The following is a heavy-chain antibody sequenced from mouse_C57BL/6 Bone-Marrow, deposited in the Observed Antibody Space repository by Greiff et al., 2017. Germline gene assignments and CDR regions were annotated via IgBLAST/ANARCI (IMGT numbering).Heavy chain of an antibody. CDR3: ARDYYYAMDY. V-gene: IGHV5-17*01. Sequence: EVKLMESGGGLVKPGGSLKLSCAASGFTFRDYGMHWVRQAPEKGLEWVSYISSGSSTIYYADTVKGRFTISRDNAKNTLFLQMTSLRSEDTAMYYCARDYYYAMDYWGQGTSVTVSS. J-gene: IGHJ4*01. CDR1: GFTFRDYG. CDR2: ISSGSSTI.